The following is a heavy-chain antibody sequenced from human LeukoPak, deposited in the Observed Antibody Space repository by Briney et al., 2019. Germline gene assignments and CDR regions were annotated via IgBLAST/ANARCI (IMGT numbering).Heavy chain of an antibody. Sequence: GGSLRLSCAASGFTFDSYSLHWVRQAPGKGLEWVSGISWNSGSIGYADSVKGRFTISRDNAKNSLYLQMNSLRAEDTALYYRAKDRDGDYFYYFDYWGQGTLVTVSS. CDR3: AKDRDGDYFYYFDY. V-gene: IGHV3-9*01. J-gene: IGHJ4*02. D-gene: IGHD4-17*01. CDR2: ISWNSGSI. CDR1: GFTFDSYS.